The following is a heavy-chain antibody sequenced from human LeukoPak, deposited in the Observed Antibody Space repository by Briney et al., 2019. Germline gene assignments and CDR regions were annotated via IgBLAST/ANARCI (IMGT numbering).Heavy chain of an antibody. D-gene: IGHD6-6*01. CDR3: AKLGYSSSSHFDY. Sequence: GGSLRLSCAASGFTFSSYAMSWVRQAPGKGLEWVSVYITGGSTYYADSVEGRFTISRDHFKNTLYLQMNSLRAEDTAVYYCAKLGYSSSSHFDYWGQGTLVTVSS. J-gene: IGHJ4*02. CDR2: YITGGST. V-gene: IGHV3-23*01. CDR1: GFTFSSYA.